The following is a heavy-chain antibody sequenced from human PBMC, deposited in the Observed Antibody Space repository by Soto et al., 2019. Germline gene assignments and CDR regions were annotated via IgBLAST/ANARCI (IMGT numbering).Heavy chain of an antibody. CDR3: ARMGPGKGGSPTSLQGLYYYYGMDV. CDR1: GYTFTSYY. CDR2: INPSGGST. Sequence: QVQLVQSGAEVKKPGASVKVSCKASGYTFTSYYMHWVRQAPGQGLEWMGIINPSGGSTSYAQKSQGRVTMTRDTSTSTVYMELSSLRSEDTAVYYCARMGPGKGGSPTSLQGLYYYYGMDVWGQGTTVTVSS. D-gene: IGHD3-16*01. J-gene: IGHJ6*02. V-gene: IGHV1-46*01.